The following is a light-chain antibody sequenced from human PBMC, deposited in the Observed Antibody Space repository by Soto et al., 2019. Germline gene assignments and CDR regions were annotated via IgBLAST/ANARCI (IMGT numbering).Light chain of an antibody. CDR3: QQYYSTSYT. CDR2: WAS. Sequence: DIVMTQSPDSLAVSLGERATINCKSSQSVLYSSNNKNYLAWYQQKPGQPPKLLIYWASTRESGVPDRFSGSGSGTDFTITISGLQAEDVAVYYCQQYYSTSYTFGQGTKLEIK. J-gene: IGKJ2*01. CDR1: QSVLYSSNNKNY. V-gene: IGKV4-1*01.